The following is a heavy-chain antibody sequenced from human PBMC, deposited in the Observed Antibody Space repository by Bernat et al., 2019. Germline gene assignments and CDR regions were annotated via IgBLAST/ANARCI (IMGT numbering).Heavy chain of an antibody. CDR3: ARSSRGPDYGSGSYNPLYYYLVAPPYGIDV. CDR2: INSDGSST. D-gene: IGHD3-10*01. V-gene: IGHV3-74*01. CDR1: GFTFSSYW. J-gene: IGHJ6*02. Sequence: EVQLVESGGGLVQPGGSLRLSCAASGFTFSSYWMHWVLQAPGKGLVCVSRINSDGSSTSYAESVKGRFTISRDNAKNTLYLPMNSLRAEDTAVYYCARSSRGPDYGSGSYNPLYYYLVAPPYGIDVWGQGTTVTVS.